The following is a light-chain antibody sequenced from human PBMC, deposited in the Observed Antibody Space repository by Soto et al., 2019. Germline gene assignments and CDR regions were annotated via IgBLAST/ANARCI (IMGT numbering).Light chain of an antibody. CDR2: KAS. CDR3: QHYNKHSWT. Sequence: RVTMPAFVLADSVEDRVITTGRASESISSWWARYQQKPGKGPKLFIYKASSLKSGVPLRVSGSGSGIEFTLTIISLQADDFASYYCQHYNKHSWTFGQGTKVDI. CDR1: ESISSW. J-gene: IGKJ1*01. V-gene: IGKV1-5*03.